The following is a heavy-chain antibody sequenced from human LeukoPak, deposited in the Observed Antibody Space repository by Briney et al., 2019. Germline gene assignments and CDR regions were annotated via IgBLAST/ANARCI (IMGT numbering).Heavy chain of an antibody. J-gene: IGHJ4*02. Sequence: GGSLRLSCAASGFTFSSYSMNWVRQAPGKWLEWVSSISSSSSYIYYADSVKGRFTISRDNAKNSLYLQMNSLRAEDTAVYYCARDDILTLFDYWGQGTLVTVSS. CDR2: ISSSSSYI. CDR3: ARDDILTLFDY. D-gene: IGHD3-9*01. CDR1: GFTFSSYS. V-gene: IGHV3-21*01.